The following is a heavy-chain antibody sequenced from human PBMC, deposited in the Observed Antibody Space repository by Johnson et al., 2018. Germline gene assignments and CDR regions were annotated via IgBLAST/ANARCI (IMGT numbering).Heavy chain of an antibody. CDR3: AREVAPYDYVWGSYRYSEYFQH. D-gene: IGHD3-16*02. J-gene: IGHJ1*01. Sequence: QVQLVEAGGGVVQPGRSLRLSCAASGFTFSSYGMHWVRQAPGKGLEGGAFIWYDGSNKYYADSVKGRFTNSRDNSKNTLHLQMNSLRAEDTAVYYCAREVAPYDYVWGSYRYSEYFQHWGQGTLVTVSA. CDR2: IWYDGSNK. V-gene: IGHV3-33*01. CDR1: GFTFSSYG.